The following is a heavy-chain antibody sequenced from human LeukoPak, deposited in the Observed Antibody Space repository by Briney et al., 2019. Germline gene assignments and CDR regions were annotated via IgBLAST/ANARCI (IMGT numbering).Heavy chain of an antibody. D-gene: IGHD5/OR15-5a*01. V-gene: IGHV3-30*04. Sequence: PGGSLRLSCVASGFIFSDHAFHWVRQSPDKGLEWVALIGSDGTKKYYADSVQGRFTVSRENSKNTLFLQMNTVRADDTAVYFCARQMTSTRLFDSWGRGTLVTVSS. CDR2: IGSDGTKK. CDR3: ARQMTSTRLFDS. J-gene: IGHJ4*02. CDR1: GFIFSDHA.